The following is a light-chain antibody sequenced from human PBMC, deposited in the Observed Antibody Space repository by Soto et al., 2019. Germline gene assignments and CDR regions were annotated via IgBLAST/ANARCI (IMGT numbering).Light chain of an antibody. CDR1: SFNIGSNY. CDR2: RND. J-gene: IGLJ1*01. Sequence: QSVLTQAPSASGTPGQRVTISCSGSSFNIGSNYVYWYQQLPGTAPKLVIFRNDQRPSGIPDRISGSKSGTSASLAISGLRSEDEADCYCSAWDDSLSGYVFGTGTKVTVL. V-gene: IGLV1-47*01. CDR3: SAWDDSLSGYV.